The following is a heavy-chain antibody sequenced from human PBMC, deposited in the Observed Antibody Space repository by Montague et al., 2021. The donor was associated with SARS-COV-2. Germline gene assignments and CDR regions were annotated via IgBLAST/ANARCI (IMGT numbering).Heavy chain of an antibody. CDR2: IYYSGST. CDR3: ARTYYDILTGYYNRGAFDI. V-gene: IGHV4-59*08. J-gene: IGHJ3*02. D-gene: IGHD3-9*01. Sequence: SETLSLTCTVSGGSISSYYWSWIRQPPGKGLEWIGYIYYSGSTNXXPSLKSRVTISVDTSKNQFSLKLSSVTAADTAAYYCARTYYDILTGYYNRGAFDIWGQGTMVTVSS. CDR1: GGSISSYY.